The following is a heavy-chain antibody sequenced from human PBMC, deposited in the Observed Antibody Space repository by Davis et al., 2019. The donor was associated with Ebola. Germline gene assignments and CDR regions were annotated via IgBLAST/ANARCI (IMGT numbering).Heavy chain of an antibody. Sequence: PGGSLRLSCLAPGFTFGSYAMNWVRLVPGKGLEWVSSITSGDGAHYAGSVKGRFTISRDNSKDTLFLEMNSLRAEDTALYYCAELHSSASHIWGQGTLVTVSP. D-gene: IGHD6-6*01. CDR1: GFTFGSYA. CDR2: ITSGDGA. CDR3: AELHSSASHI. V-gene: IGHV3-23*01. J-gene: IGHJ4*02.